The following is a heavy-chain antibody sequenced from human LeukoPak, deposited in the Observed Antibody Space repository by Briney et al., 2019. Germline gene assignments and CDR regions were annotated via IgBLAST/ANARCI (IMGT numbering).Heavy chain of an antibody. V-gene: IGHV5-51*01. J-gene: IGHJ4*02. D-gene: IGHD3-3*01. CDR2: IYPGDFDT. Sequence: GESLKISCKGSGYSFTSYWIGWVGQMPGKGREWMGSIYPGDFDTRYSPSFQGQVTISADKSISTAYLQWSSLKASDTAMYYCARLRRITIFGVATDFDYWGQGTLVTVSS. CDR3: ARLRRITIFGVATDFDY. CDR1: GYSFTSYW.